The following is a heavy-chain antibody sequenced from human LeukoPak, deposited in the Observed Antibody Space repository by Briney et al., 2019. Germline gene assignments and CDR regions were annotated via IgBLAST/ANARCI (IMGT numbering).Heavy chain of an antibody. CDR2: IIPIFGIA. CDR1: GGTFSSYA. Sequence: ASVKVSCKASGGTFSSYAISWVRQAPGQGLEWMGRIIPIFGIANYAQKFQGRVTITADKSTSTAYMELSSLRSEDMAVYYCAREDYDSSGYYYIAYWGQGTLVTVSS. D-gene: IGHD3-22*01. CDR3: AREDYDSSGYYYIAY. J-gene: IGHJ4*02. V-gene: IGHV1-69*04.